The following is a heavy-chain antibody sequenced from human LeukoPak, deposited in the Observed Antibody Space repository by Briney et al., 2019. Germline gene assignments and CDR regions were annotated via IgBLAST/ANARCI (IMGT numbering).Heavy chain of an antibody. Sequence: PETLSLTCTVSGGSISGQYWSWIRQPPGRGLEWIGYISYSGITKYNPSLKNRVTISIDTSKNQFSLKLSSMTAADTAVYYCARLRFLEWLFPWFDPWGQGTLVTVSS. CDR3: ARLRFLEWLFPWFDP. V-gene: IGHV4-59*08. CDR1: GGSISGQY. CDR2: ISYSGIT. D-gene: IGHD3-3*01. J-gene: IGHJ5*02.